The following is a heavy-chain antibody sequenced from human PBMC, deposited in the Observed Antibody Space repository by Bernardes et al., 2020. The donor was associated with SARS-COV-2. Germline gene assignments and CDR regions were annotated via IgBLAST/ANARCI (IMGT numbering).Heavy chain of an antibody. D-gene: IGHD6-19*01. V-gene: IGHV5-51*01. CDR1: GYSFTSYW. J-gene: IGHJ3*02. CDR2: IYPGDSDT. Sequence: GESLKISCKGSGYSFTSYWIGWVRQMPGKGLEWMGIIYPGDSDTRYSPSFQGQVTISADKSISTAYLQWSSLKASETAMYYCARQLWSSGWDDAFDIWGQGTMVTVSS. CDR3: ARQLWSSGWDDAFDI.